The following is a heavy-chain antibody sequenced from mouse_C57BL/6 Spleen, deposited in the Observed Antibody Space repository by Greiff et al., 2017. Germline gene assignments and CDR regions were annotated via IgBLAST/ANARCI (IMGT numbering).Heavy chain of an antibody. Sequence: EVQLVESGGGLVKPGGSLKLSCAASGFTFSSYAMSWVRQTPEKRLEWVATISDGGSYTYYPDNVKGRFTISRDNAKNNLYLQMSHLKSEDTAMYYCARDQGYSNYNAMDYWGQGTSVTVSS. CDR2: ISDGGSYT. V-gene: IGHV5-4*01. CDR1: GFTFSSYA. CDR3: ARDQGYSNYNAMDY. J-gene: IGHJ4*01. D-gene: IGHD2-5*01.